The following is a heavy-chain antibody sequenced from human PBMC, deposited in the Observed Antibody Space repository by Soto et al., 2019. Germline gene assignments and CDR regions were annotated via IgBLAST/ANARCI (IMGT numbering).Heavy chain of an antibody. J-gene: IGHJ5*02. CDR1: GGSFSGYY. CDR2: INHSGST. V-gene: IGHV4-34*01. Sequence: SETLSLTCAVYGGSFSGYYWSWIRQPPGKGLEWIGEINHSGSTNYNPSLKSRVTISVDTSKNQFSLKLSSVTAADTAVYYCARGRGAAAGRRGGDWFDPWGQGTLVTVSS. D-gene: IGHD6-13*01. CDR3: ARGRGAAAGRRGGDWFDP.